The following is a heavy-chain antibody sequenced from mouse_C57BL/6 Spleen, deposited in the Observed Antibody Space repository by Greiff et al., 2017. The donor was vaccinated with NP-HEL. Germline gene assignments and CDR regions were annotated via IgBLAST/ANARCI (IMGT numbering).Heavy chain of an antibody. CDR2: IYPGDGDT. D-gene: IGHD1-1*01. J-gene: IGHJ3*01. CDR1: GYAFSSSW. Sequence: QVQLQQSGPELVKPGASVKISCKASGYAFSSSWMNWVKQRPGKGLEWIGRIYPGDGDTNDNGKFKGKATLTADKSSSTAYLQLSSLTSEDSAVYFCARSGHYYGFAYWGQGTLVTVSA. CDR3: ARSGHYYGFAY. V-gene: IGHV1-82*01.